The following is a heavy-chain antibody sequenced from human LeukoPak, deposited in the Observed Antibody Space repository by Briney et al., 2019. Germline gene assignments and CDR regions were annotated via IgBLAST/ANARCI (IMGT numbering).Heavy chain of an antibody. CDR2: IYYSGST. Sequence: PSETLSLTCTVSGGSISSYYWSWIRQPPGKGLEWIGYIYYSGSTNYNPSLKSRVTISVDTSKNQFSLRLSSVTAADTAVYYCARAVVVTAISWFDPWGQGTLVTVSS. J-gene: IGHJ5*02. V-gene: IGHV4-59*01. CDR3: ARAVVVTAISWFDP. D-gene: IGHD2-21*02. CDR1: GGSISSYY.